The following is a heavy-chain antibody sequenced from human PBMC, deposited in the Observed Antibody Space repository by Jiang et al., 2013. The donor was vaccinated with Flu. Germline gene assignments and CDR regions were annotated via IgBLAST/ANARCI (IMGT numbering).Heavy chain of an antibody. Sequence: ALHWVRQAPGMGLEWVTVISHDGNDKHYADSVKGRFTISRDNSKNTLYLQMNSLRAEDTAVYYCADLGYYYDSSGYSPTWFDPWGQGTLVIVSS. CDR1: A. D-gene: IGHD3-22*01. CDR3: ADLGYYYDSSGYSPTWFDP. V-gene: IGHV3-30-3*01. CDR2: ISHDGNDK. J-gene: IGHJ5*02.